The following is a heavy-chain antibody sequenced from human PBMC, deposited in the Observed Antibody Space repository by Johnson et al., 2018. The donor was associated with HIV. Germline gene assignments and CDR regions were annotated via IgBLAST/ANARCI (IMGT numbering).Heavy chain of an antibody. CDR2: IKQDGSEK. Sequence: FWMTWVRQAPGKGLEWVANIKQDGSEKHYVDSVKGRFTISRDNAKNSLYLQMSSLRAEDTAVYYCAKGRIVVAGFDAFDIWGQGTMVTVSS. V-gene: IGHV3-7*05. J-gene: IGHJ3*02. CDR3: AKGRIVVAGFDAFDI. D-gene: IGHD2-2*01. CDR1: FW.